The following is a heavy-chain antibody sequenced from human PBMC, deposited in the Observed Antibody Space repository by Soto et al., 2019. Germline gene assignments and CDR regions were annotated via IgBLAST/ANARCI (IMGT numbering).Heavy chain of an antibody. V-gene: IGHV3-48*01. J-gene: IGHJ4*02. D-gene: IGHD1-20*01. CDR2: ISSSSSTI. CDR3: ARDPRTRYNWNFFDY. Sequence: GSLRLSCAASGFTFSSYSMNWVRQAPGKGLEWVSYISSSSSTIYYADSVKGRFTISRDNAKNSLYLQMNSLRAEDTAVYYCARDPRTRYNWNFFDYWGQGTLVTVSA. CDR1: GFTFSSYS.